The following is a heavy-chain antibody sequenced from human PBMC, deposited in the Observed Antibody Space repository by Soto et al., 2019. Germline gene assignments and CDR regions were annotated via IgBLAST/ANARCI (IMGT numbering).Heavy chain of an antibody. V-gene: IGHV3-53*01. CDR2: IYANKFGANT. CDR3: AKGLYGEHSFYFYHLDG. D-gene: IGHD4-17*01. Sequence: EEQLVESGGTLIQRGGYLRLYCAAAGLSVSDHFMSWVRQAPGKGLHWVSIIYANKFGANTYYEDSVRGRFTISKHNSMNLLYLQMNSLRAEDTAVYYCAKGLYGEHSFYFYHLDGWGQVTPVTGSS. CDR1: GLSVSDHF. J-gene: IGHJ6*02.